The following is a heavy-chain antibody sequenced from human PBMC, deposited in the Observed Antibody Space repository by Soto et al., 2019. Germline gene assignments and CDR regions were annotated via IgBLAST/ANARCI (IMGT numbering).Heavy chain of an antibody. CDR2: IYPGDSDT. D-gene: IGHD3-3*01. J-gene: IGHJ6*02. Sequence: GDSLKISCKGSGYSFTTYWIGWVRQMPGKGLEWMGIIYPGDSDTRYSPSFQGQVTISADKSISTAYLQWSSLKASDTAMYYCARCPYYDFWFGYSHPNYYYYGMGVWCQGTTVTVSS. V-gene: IGHV5-51*01. CDR3: ARCPYYDFWFGYSHPNYYYYGMGV. CDR1: GYSFTTYW.